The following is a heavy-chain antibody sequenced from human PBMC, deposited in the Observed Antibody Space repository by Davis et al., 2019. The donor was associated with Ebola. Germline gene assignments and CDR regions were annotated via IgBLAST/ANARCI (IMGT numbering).Heavy chain of an antibody. CDR2: IYPGDSDT. D-gene: IGHD6-6*01. Sequence: PGGSLRLSCKGSGYSFTSYWIGWVRQMPGKGLEWMGIIYPGDSDTRYSPSFQGQVTISADKSISTAYLQWSSLKASDTAMYYCARRSSSSYYYYGMDVWGQGTTVTVSS. V-gene: IGHV5-51*01. J-gene: IGHJ6*02. CDR3: ARRSSSSYYYYGMDV. CDR1: GYSFTSYW.